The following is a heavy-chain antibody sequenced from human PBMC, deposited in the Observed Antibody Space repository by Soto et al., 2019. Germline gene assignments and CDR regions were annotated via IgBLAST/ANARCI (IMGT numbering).Heavy chain of an antibody. V-gene: IGHV2-5*02. CDR2: IYWDDDK. CDR1: GFSLSTSGVG. D-gene: IGHD6-19*01. CDR3: AHMWNSGWYKFRYFQH. J-gene: IGHJ1*01. Sequence: SGPTLVKPTQTLTLTCTFSGFSLSTSGVGVGWIRQPPGKALEWLALIYWDDDKRYSPSLKSRLTITKDTSKNQVVLTMTNMDPVDTATYYCAHMWNSGWYKFRYFQHWGQGTLVTVSS.